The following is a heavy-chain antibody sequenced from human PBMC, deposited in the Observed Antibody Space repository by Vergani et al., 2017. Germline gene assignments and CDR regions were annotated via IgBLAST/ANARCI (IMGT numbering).Heavy chain of an antibody. Sequence: EVHLLESGGGQVEAGGSLRLSCVASGFTFSNSAMRWVRQTSGKGLGWVSAISGQADRTYYADYVKGRFTITRDNSKNTVYLQMNSLEAEDSATYYCAREERSNTSPFVGDWGQGTLVTV. V-gene: IGHV3-23*01. CDR2: ISGQADRT. CDR3: AREERSNTSPFVGD. D-gene: IGHD2/OR15-2a*01. CDR1: GFTFSNSA. J-gene: IGHJ4*02.